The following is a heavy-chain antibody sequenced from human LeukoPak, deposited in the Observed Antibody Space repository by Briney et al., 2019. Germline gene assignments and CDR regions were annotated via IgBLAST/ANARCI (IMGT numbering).Heavy chain of an antibody. Sequence: PGGSLRLSCAASGFTFSSYAMLWVRQAPGKGLEWVAVISYDGSNKYYADSVKGRFTISRDNSKNTLYLQMNSLRAEDTAVYYCARDQVNHRALPDYWGQGTLVTVSS. V-gene: IGHV3-30-3*01. CDR2: ISYDGSNK. J-gene: IGHJ4*02. CDR1: GFTFSSYA. CDR3: ARDQVNHRALPDY.